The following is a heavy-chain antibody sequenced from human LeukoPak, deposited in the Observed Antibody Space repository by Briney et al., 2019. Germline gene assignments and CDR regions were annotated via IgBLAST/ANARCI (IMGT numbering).Heavy chain of an antibody. CDR2: IYYSGST. Sequence: PSETLSLTCTVSGGSISSGDYYWSWIRQPPGKGLEWIGYIYYSGSTYYNPSLKSRVTISVDTSKNQFSLKLSSVTAADTAVYYCARVCGGDCHDAFDIWGQGTMVTVSS. CDR3: ARVCGGDCHDAFDI. V-gene: IGHV4-31*03. J-gene: IGHJ3*02. CDR1: GGSISSGDYY. D-gene: IGHD2-21*02.